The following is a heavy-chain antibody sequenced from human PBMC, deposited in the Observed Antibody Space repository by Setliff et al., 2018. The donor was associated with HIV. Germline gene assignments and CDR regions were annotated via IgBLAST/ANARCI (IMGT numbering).Heavy chain of an antibody. CDR3: ARVALQFLEWPRGDAFDM. CDR1: GFTFSNYW. J-gene: IGHJ3*02. V-gene: IGHV3-7*01. Sequence: PGGSLRLSCAASGFTFSNYWMSWVRQAPGKGLEWVASVKQDGTEIYYVDSVKGRITIFRDNAKKSMYLQMNSLRAEDTAVYYCARVALQFLEWPRGDAFDMRGQGTLVTVSS. CDR2: VKQDGTEI. D-gene: IGHD3-3*01.